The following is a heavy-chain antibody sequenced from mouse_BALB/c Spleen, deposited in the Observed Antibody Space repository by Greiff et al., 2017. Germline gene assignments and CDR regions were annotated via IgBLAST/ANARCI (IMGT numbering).Heavy chain of an antibody. Sequence: VQVVESGGGLVQPGGSLKLSCAASGFTFSSYGMSWVRQTPDKRLELVATINSNVGSTYYPDSVKGRFTISRDNAKNTLYLQMSSLKSEDTAMYYCAREENYGSSYAYWGQGTTRTVSS. CDR2: INSNVGST. CDR1: GFTFSSYG. CDR3: AREENYGSSYAY. J-gene: IGHJ2*01. V-gene: IGHV5-6-3*01. D-gene: IGHD1-1*01.